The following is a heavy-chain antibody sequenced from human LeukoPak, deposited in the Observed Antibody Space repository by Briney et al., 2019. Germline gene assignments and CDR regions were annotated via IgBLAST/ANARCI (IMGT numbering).Heavy chain of an antibody. J-gene: IGHJ4*02. V-gene: IGHV3-49*03. CDR2: IRSKAYGGTT. D-gene: IGHD2-21*02. CDR3: AKDHGDCGGDCYEGFLDY. Sequence: GGSLRLSCTASGFTFGDYAMSWFRQAPGKGLEWVGFIRSKAYGGTTEYAASVKGRFTISRDDSKSIAYLQMNSLKTEDTAVYYCAKDHGDCGGDCYEGFLDYWGQGTLVTVSS. CDR1: GFTFGDYA.